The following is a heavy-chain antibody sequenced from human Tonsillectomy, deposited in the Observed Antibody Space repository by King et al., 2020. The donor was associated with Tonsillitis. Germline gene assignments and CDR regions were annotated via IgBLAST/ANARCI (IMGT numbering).Heavy chain of an antibody. CDR2: ISSGGTA. D-gene: IGHD1-26*01. CDR1: GFTFSSYS. J-gene: IGHJ5*02. CDR3: AKGGRDIDH. V-gene: IGHV3-23*04. Sequence: VQLVESGGGLVQPGEYLRLSCAASGFTFSSYSMSWVRQAPGKGLEWVSAISSGGTAYYTASVKGRFPISRDNSKNTLYLQMNSLRAEDTAVYYCAKGGRDIDHWGQGTLVTVSS.